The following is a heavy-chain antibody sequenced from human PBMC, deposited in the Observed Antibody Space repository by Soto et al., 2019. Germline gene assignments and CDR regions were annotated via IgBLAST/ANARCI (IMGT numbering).Heavy chain of an antibody. J-gene: IGHJ4*02. V-gene: IGHV3-23*01. CDR3: SKRLGNSGWYPFDY. CDR1: GFTFSSYA. D-gene: IGHD6-19*01. CDR2: ISGSGHST. Sequence: EVQLLESGGGLVQSGGSLRLSCAASGFTFSSYALSWVRQAPGKGLEWVSVISGSGHSTYYADSVKGRFTISRDNSRNTVYLQMNSLRAEDSAIYSCSKRLGNSGWYPFDYWGQGTLVTVSS.